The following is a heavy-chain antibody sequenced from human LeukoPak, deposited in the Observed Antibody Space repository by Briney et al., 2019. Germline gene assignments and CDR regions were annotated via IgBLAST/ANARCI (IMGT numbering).Heavy chain of an antibody. CDR3: ARDHRYYYDSSGYGWRWYFDL. CDR1: GGSISSGDYY. Sequence: PSETLSLTCTVSGGSISSGDYYWSWIRQPPGKRLEWIGYIYYSGSTYYNPSLKSRVTISVDTSKNQFSLKLSSVTAADTAVYYCARDHRYYYDSSGYGWRWYFDLWGRRTPVTVSS. V-gene: IGHV4-30-4*01. J-gene: IGHJ2*01. D-gene: IGHD3-22*01. CDR2: IYYSGST.